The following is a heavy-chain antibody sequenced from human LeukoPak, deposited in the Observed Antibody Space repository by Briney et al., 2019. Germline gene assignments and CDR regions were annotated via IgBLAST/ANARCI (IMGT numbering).Heavy chain of an antibody. J-gene: IGHJ5*02. Sequence: GGSLRLSCAASGFTFSSYSMNWVRQAPGKGLEWVSSISSSSSYIYYADSVKGRFTISRDNAKNSLYLQMNSLRAEDTAVYYCARAPVGTYSYGLSWFDPWGQGTLVTVSS. D-gene: IGHD5-18*01. V-gene: IGHV3-21*01. CDR3: ARAPVGTYSYGLSWFDP. CDR2: ISSSSSYI. CDR1: GFTFSSYS.